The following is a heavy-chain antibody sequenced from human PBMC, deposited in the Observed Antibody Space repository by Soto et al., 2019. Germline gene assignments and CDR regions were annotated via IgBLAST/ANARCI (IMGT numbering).Heavy chain of an antibody. D-gene: IGHD1-1*01. Sequence: GGSLRLSCAASGFIFSSYGMHWVRQAPGKGLEWVALIYYDGNNKFYGDSVKGRFTISRDNSKNALYLQMNSLRGEDTAVYYCARDSSTSYNSLDYWGQGTPVTVSS. V-gene: IGHV3-33*01. CDR2: IYYDGNNK. J-gene: IGHJ4*02. CDR3: ARDSSTSYNSLDY. CDR1: GFIFSSYG.